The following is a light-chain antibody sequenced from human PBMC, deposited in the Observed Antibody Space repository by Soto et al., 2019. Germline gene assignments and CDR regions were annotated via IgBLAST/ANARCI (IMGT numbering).Light chain of an antibody. CDR1: QSVSVNS. V-gene: IGKV3-20*01. Sequence: EIVLTKSPVTLSLCPGERATRSCRASQSVSVNSLSWYHQNPGQAPRLLIYGLSGRATGIPDRFSGGGSGTDYTLTISRLEPEDFAVYYCQQFSSYPLTFGGGTKVDIK. CDR2: GLS. J-gene: IGKJ4*01. CDR3: QQFSSYPLT.